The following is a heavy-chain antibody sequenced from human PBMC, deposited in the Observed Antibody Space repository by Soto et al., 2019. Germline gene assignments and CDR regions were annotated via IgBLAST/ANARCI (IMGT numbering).Heavy chain of an antibody. CDR2: ISGSGGST. D-gene: IGHD2-8*01. J-gene: IGHJ4*02. V-gene: IGHV3-23*01. CDR1: GFTFSSYA. Sequence: PGGSLRLSCAASGFTFSSYAMSWVRQAPGKGLEWVSAISGSGGSTYYAASVKGRFTVGRDNSRSTAYLHMSGLRTEDTAVYFCSRDCPCGLGYCSNGACFPNDFWGQGTLVTVSS. CDR3: SRDCPCGLGYCSNGACFPNDF.